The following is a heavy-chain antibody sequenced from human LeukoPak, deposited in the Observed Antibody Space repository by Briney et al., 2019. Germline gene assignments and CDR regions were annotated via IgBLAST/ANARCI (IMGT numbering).Heavy chain of an antibody. CDR2: INHRGSN. V-gene: IGHV4-34*01. CDR1: GGSFSGYY. CDR3: ARVGSSSWKGFDP. D-gene: IGHD6-13*01. J-gene: IGHJ5*02. Sequence: PSETLSLTCAVYGGSFSGYYCSWIRQPPGTGLEWMGEINHRGSNNYHPSLKSRVTISVDTSKNQSSLQLSSVTAADTVMYYGARVGSSSWKGFDPWGQGTLVTVSS.